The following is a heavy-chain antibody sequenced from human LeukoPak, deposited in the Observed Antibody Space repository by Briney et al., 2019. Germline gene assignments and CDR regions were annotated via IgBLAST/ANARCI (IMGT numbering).Heavy chain of an antibody. J-gene: IGHJ5*02. CDR2: IYYSGGT. D-gene: IGHD3-10*01. Sequence: PSETLSLTCTVSGGSISSYYWSWIRQPPGKGLEWIGYIYYSGGTNYNPSLKSRVTISVDTSKNQFSLKLSSVTAADTAVYYCARLPHYYGSGSYLVDPWGQGTLVTVSS. CDR3: ARLPHYYGSGSYLVDP. CDR1: GGSISSYY. V-gene: IGHV4-59*08.